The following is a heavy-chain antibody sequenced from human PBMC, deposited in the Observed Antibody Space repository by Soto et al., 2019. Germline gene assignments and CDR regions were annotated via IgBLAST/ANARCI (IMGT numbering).Heavy chain of an antibody. D-gene: IGHD3-10*01. CDR2: IWSDGSNK. V-gene: IGHV3-33*01. CDR1: GFTFSSYG. Sequence: QVQLAESGGGVVQPGRSLRLSCAASGFTFSSYGMDWVRQAPGKGLEWVALIWSDGSNKYYADSVKGRFTISRDNSKNTLYLQMNSLRAEDTAIYYCAREDGSGSYRYGYCFDYWGQGALVTVSS. J-gene: IGHJ4*02. CDR3: AREDGSGSYRYGYCFDY.